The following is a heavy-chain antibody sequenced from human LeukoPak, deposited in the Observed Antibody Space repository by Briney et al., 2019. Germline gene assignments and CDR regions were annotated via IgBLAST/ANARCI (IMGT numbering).Heavy chain of an antibody. CDR3: AREGYYSSSWPASDY. J-gene: IGHJ4*02. Sequence: AVKVSCKASGGTFSSYAISWVRQAPGQGLEWMGGIIPIFGTANYAQTFQGRVTITTDESTSTAYMELSSLRSEDTAVYYCAREGYYSSSWPASDYWGQGTLVTVSS. V-gene: IGHV1-69*05. D-gene: IGHD6-13*01. CDR2: IIPIFGTA. CDR1: GGTFSSYA.